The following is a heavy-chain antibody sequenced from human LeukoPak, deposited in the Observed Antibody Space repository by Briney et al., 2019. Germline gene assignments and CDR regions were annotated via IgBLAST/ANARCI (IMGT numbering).Heavy chain of an antibody. CDR1: GGTFSSYA. Sequence: SVKVFCKASGGTFSSYAISWVRQAPGQGLEWMGRIIPILGIANYAQKFQGRVTITADKSTSTAYMELSSLRSEDTAVYYCARETGIAEDYYYYYGMDVWGQGTTVTVSS. CDR3: ARETGIAEDYYYYYGMDV. V-gene: IGHV1-69*04. D-gene: IGHD6-13*01. CDR2: IIPILGIA. J-gene: IGHJ6*02.